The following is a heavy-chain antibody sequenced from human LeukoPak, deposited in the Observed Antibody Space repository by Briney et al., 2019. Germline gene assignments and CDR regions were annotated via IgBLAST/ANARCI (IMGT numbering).Heavy chain of an antibody. CDR3: ARAVLRDYGSGRGVFDY. V-gene: IGHV4-59*01. D-gene: IGHD3-10*01. Sequence: SETLSLTCTVSGGSISSYYWSWIRQPPGKGLEWLGYIYYSGSTNYNPSLKSRVTISVDTSKNQFSLKLSSVTAADTAVYYCARAVLRDYGSGRGVFDYWGQGTLVTVSS. CDR2: IYYSGST. J-gene: IGHJ4*02. CDR1: GGSISSYY.